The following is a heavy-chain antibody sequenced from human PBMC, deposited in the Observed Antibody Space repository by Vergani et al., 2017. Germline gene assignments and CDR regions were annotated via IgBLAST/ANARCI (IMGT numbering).Heavy chain of an antibody. V-gene: IGHV3-23*04. Sequence: DVHLAESGGGFFQPGGSLRLSCVASGFTFSNSAMSWVRQTSGKGLEWVSAISGHGDRTYYADSVKGRFTISRDNSKNTVYLQMNSLKAEDRATYYCAREERSNTSPFVGDWGQGTLVTV. CDR1: GFTFSNSA. J-gene: IGHJ4*02. CDR3: AREERSNTSPFVGD. D-gene: IGHD2/OR15-2a*01. CDR2: ISGHGDRT.